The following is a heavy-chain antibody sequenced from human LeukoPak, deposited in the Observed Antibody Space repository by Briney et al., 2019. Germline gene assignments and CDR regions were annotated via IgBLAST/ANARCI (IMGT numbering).Heavy chain of an antibody. CDR2: ISSSSCI. D-gene: IGHD3-16*01. Sequence: GGSLRLSCAASGFTFSSYSMNWVRQAPGKGLEWVLSISSSSCIYYADSVKGRFTISRDNAKNSLYLQMNSLRAEDTAVYYCATGGTAGRYYYYYYGMDVWGQGTTVTVSS. CDR1: GFTFSSYS. CDR3: ATGGTAGRYYYYYYGMDV. V-gene: IGHV3-21*01. J-gene: IGHJ6*02.